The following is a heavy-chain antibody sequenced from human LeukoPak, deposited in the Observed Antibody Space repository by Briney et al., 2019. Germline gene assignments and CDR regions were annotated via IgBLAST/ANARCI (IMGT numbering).Heavy chain of an antibody. CDR1: GITLSNYG. Sequence: GGSLRLSCEVSGITLSNYGMTWVRQAPGKGLEWVAGISDTGGRTNYADSVKGRFTIARDNPKNTLYLQMNSLRAEDTAVYFCAKRGVVIRVILGGFHKEAYYFDSWGQGALVTVSS. D-gene: IGHD3-22*01. CDR3: AKRGVVIRVILGGFHKEAYYFDS. J-gene: IGHJ4*02. CDR2: ISDTGGRT. V-gene: IGHV3-23*01.